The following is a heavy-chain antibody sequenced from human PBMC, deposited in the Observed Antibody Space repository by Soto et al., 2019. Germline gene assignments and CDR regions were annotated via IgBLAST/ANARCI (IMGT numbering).Heavy chain of an antibody. Sequence: QVQLVQSGAEVKKPGASVKISCKASGYNFSSYGIRWVRQAPGQGLEWMGRISAYNGNTNYAQKLQGRVTMTTDTSTSTAYMELRSLRSDDTAVYYCARDRGYNWNYGWFDPWGQGTLVTVSS. V-gene: IGHV1-18*01. CDR1: GYNFSSYG. CDR2: ISAYNGNT. J-gene: IGHJ5*02. CDR3: ARDRGYNWNYGWFDP. D-gene: IGHD1-7*01.